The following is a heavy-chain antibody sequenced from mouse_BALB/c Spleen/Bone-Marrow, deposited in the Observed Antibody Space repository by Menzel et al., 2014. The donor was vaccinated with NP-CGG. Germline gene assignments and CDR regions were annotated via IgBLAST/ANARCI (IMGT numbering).Heavy chain of an antibody. CDR2: ILPGSGST. J-gene: IGHJ1*01. Sequence: QVQLQQSGTELMKPGASVKISCKATGYTFSSYWIEWVKQRPGHGLEWIGEILPGSGSTNYNEKFKGKATFTADTSSNTPSTQPSRLPSGDSPVYSCAGGGVRGGYWYFDVWGAGTTVTVSS. CDR3: AGGGVRGGYWYFDV. V-gene: IGHV1-9*01. CDR1: GYTFSSYW.